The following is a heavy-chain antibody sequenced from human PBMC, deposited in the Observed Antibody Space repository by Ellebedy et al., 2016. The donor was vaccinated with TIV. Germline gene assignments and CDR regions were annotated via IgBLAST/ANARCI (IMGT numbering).Heavy chain of an antibody. CDR3: ASGRTRTSYYFDY. V-gene: IGHV4-39*07. J-gene: IGHJ4*02. CDR1: GGSISSSSYY. CDR2: IYYSGST. D-gene: IGHD1-14*01. Sequence: SETLSLXXTVSGGSISSSSYYWGWIRQPPGKGLEWIGSIYYSGSTYYNPSLKSRVTISVDTSKNQFSLKLSSVTAADTAVYYCASGRTRTSYYFDYWGQGTLVTVSS.